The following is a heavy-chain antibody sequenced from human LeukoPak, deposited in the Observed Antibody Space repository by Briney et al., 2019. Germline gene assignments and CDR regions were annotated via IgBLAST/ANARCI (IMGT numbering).Heavy chain of an antibody. CDR3: ARETTAPYRHFDY. CDR1: GFTVSSNY. CDR2: IYSDGTT. V-gene: IGHV3-66*01. D-gene: IGHD4-17*01. J-gene: IGHJ4*02. Sequence: GGSLRLSCAASGFTVSSNYMSWVRQAPGKGLEWVSVIYSDGTTYYTDSVKGRFTISRDNSKNTLYLQMNNLRAEDTAVYYCARETTAPYRHFDYWGQGTLVTVSS.